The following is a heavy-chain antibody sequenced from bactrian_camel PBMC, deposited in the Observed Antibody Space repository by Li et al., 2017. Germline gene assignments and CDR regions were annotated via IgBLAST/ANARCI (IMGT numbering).Heavy chain of an antibody. CDR3: AAGRLRGGRCGVMSGRFPDFAY. V-gene: IGHV3S40*01. D-gene: IGHD7*01. J-gene: IGHJ6*01. CDR2: IATGTGNT. Sequence: VQLVESGGGSVQAGGSLRLSCATSAITYSMYCMGWFRQAPGKEREGVARIATGTGNTYYADSVKGRFTISQDNAKNTVYLQMNSLEPEDTATYYCAAGRLRGGRCGVMSGRFPDFAYYGQGTQVTVS. CDR1: AITYSMYC.